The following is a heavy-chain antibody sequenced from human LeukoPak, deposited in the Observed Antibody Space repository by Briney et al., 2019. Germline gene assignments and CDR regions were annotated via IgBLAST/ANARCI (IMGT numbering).Heavy chain of an antibody. V-gene: IGHV4-39*01. D-gene: IGHD6-6*01. CDR2: IYYSGSA. CDR1: GGSISSGGYY. J-gene: IGHJ6*03. Sequence: SETLSLTCTVSGGSISSGGYYWGWIRQPPGKGLEWIGSIYYSGSAYYNPSLKSRVTISVDTSKNQFSLKLSSVTAADTAVYYCARHVAARPYYYYYYMDVWGKGTTVTVSS. CDR3: ARHVAARPYYYYYYMDV.